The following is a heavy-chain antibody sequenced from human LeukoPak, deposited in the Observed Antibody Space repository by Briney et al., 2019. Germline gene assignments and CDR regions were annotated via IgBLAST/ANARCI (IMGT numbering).Heavy chain of an antibody. Sequence: GGSLRLSCAASGFTFSDYYMSWIRQAQGKGLEWVSYISSSSSYTNYADSVKGRFTISRDNAKNSLYLQMNSLRAEDTAVYYCARDRALEYCSSTSCQLFDYWGQGTLVTVSS. D-gene: IGHD2-2*01. CDR3: ARDRALEYCSSTSCQLFDY. CDR2: ISSSSSYT. V-gene: IGHV3-11*05. J-gene: IGHJ4*02. CDR1: GFTFSDYY.